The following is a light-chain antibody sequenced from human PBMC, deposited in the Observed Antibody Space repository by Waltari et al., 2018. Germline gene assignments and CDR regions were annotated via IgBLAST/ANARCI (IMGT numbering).Light chain of an antibody. CDR1: QSISTN. CDR2: SAS. V-gene: IGKV3-11*01. CDR3: QVGNMWPLT. J-gene: IGKJ1*01. Sequence: VLTQSPATLSLSAGNRATLSCRASQSISTNVAWYQQKVGQAPRLLIYSASIRAPGIPARFSGSGSGTDFALTISSLEPEDFGVFFCQVGNMWPLTFGQGTRVDVK.